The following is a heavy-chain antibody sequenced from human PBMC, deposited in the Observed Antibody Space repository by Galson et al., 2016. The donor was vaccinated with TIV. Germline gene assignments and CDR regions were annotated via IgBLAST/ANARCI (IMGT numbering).Heavy chain of an antibody. Sequence: QSGAEVKKPGESLKIPCKGSGYSFTNSYIAWVRQMPGKGLEWMAIIYPGVSDTRYSPSFQGQVTISADKSISTAYLQWSSLKASDTAMYFCARVVTSTSPFDYWGQGTLVTVSS. J-gene: IGHJ4*02. CDR2: IYPGVSDT. CDR3: ARVVTSTSPFDY. V-gene: IGHV5-51*03. D-gene: IGHD3-22*01. CDR1: GYSFTNSY.